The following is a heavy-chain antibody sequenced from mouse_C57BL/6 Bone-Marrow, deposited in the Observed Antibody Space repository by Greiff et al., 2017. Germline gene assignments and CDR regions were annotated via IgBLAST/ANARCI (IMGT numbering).Heavy chain of an antibody. D-gene: IGHD3-2*01. CDR2: IWGVGST. CDR3: ASGQPRFAY. V-gene: IGHV2-6*01. Sequence: QVQLQQSGPGLVAPSQSLSITCTVSGFSLISYGVDWVRQSPGKGLEWLGVIWGVGSTNYNSALKSRLSISKDNSKSQVFLKMNSLQTDDTAMYCCASGQPRFAYWGQGALVTVSA. CDR1: GFSLISYG. J-gene: IGHJ3*01.